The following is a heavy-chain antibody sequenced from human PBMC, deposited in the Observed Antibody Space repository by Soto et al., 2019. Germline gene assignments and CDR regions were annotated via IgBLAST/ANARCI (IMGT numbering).Heavy chain of an antibody. V-gene: IGHV1-69*13. CDR2: IIPIFGTA. D-gene: IGHD3-22*01. Sequence: SVKVSSKASGGTFSSYAISWVRQAPGQGLEWMGGIIPIFGTANYAQKFQGRVTITADESTSTAYMELSSLRSEDTAVYYCAKIPTLTTYYYDSSGLHARGQGTLVTVSS. CDR1: GGTFSSYA. CDR3: AKIPTLTTYYYDSSGLHA. J-gene: IGHJ4*02.